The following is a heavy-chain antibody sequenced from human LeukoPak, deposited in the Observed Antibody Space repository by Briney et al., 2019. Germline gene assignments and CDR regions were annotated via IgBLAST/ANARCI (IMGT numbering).Heavy chain of an antibody. Sequence: GGSLRLSCAASGFTFSSYWMSWVRQAPGKGLEWVANIKQDGSEKYYVDSVKGRFTISRDNAKNSLYLQMNSLRAEDTAVYYCARDQTNGYFDWYYYYGMDVWGQGTTATVSS. V-gene: IGHV3-7*01. D-gene: IGHD3-9*01. CDR3: ARDQTNGYFDWYYYYGMDV. J-gene: IGHJ6*02. CDR1: GFTFSSYW. CDR2: IKQDGSEK.